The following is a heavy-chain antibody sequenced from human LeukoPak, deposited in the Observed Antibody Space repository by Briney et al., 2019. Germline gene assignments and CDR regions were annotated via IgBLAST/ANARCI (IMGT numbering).Heavy chain of an antibody. D-gene: IGHD3-22*01. V-gene: IGHV4-38-2*02. Sequence: PSETLSLTCSVSGLSINTGYYWGWIRQSPGKGLELIGYIHHSGTTYYNPSLQSRVTISVDLSKNQFSLRLTSVTAADTAVYYCAKVKVVGYSTFDYWGQGTLVTVSP. CDR3: AKVKVVGYSTFDY. CDR1: GLSINTGYY. J-gene: IGHJ4*02. CDR2: IHHSGTT.